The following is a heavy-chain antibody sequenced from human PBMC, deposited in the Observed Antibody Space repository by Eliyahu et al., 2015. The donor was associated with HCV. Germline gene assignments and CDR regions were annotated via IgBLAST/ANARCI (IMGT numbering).Heavy chain of an antibody. J-gene: IGHJ6*03. CDR2: IKEDGSEK. Sequence: EVQLVESGGGLVQPGGSLRLXXAXSGTXFXKYXMGWAXQAPGKGLGWVASIKEDGSEKYYVDSVKGRFSISRDNAKNSLYLQTNSLRVEDTAVYYCARDRDTAMAQSSPPYYYNYYYMDVWGKGTSVNVSS. CDR1: GTXFXKYX. CDR3: ARDRDTAMAQSSPPYYYNYYYMDV. V-gene: IGHV3-7*01. D-gene: IGHD5-18*01.